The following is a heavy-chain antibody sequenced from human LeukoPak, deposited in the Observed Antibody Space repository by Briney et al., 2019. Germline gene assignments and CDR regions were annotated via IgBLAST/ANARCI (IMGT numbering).Heavy chain of an antibody. V-gene: IGHV3-7*01. CDR2: IKQDGSEK. CDR3: ARDALAAGTIFDY. CDR1: GFTFSSYW. Sequence: SGGSLRLSCAASGFTFSSYWMSWVRQAPGKGLEWVANIKQDGSEKYYVDSVKGRFTISRDNAKNSLYLQMNSLRAEDTAVYYCARDALAAGTIFDYWGQGTLVTVSS. J-gene: IGHJ4*02. D-gene: IGHD6-13*01.